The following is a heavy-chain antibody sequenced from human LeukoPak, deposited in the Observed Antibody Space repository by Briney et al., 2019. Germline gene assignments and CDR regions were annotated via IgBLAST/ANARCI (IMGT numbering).Heavy chain of an antibody. CDR3: AREVLGYCSSTGCLGGINDAFDI. CDR2: IYYSGST. V-gene: IGHV4-30-4*08. D-gene: IGHD2-2*01. CDR1: GGSISSGDCY. Sequence: SETLSLTCTVSGGSISSGDCYWSWIRQPPGKGLEWIGYIYYSGSTYYNPSLKSRVTISVDTSKNQFSLKLSSVTAADTAVYYCAREVLGYCSSTGCLGGINDAFDIWGQGTMVTVSS. J-gene: IGHJ3*02.